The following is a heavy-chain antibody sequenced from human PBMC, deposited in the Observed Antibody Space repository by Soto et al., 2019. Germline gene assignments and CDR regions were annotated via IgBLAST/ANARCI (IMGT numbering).Heavy chain of an antibody. Sequence: PGGSLRLSCAASGFTFSSYAMHWVRQAPGKGLEWVAVISYDGSNKYYADSVKGRFTISRDNSKNTLYLQMNSLRAEDTAVYYCARAYSSGWQNYYYYGMDVWGQGTTVTVSS. V-gene: IGHV3-30-3*01. CDR1: GFTFSSYA. D-gene: IGHD6-19*01. CDR3: ARAYSSGWQNYYYYGMDV. CDR2: ISYDGSNK. J-gene: IGHJ6*02.